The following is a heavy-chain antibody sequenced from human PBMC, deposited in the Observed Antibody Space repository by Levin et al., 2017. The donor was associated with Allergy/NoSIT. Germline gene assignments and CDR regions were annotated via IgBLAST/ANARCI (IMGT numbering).Heavy chain of an antibody. CDR1: GGSISSYY. CDR2: IYYSGST. Sequence: KASETLSLTCTVSGGSISSYYWSWIRQPPGKGLEWIGYIYYSGSTNYNPSLKSRVTISVDTSKNQFSLKLSSVTAADTAVYYCARGYREYSSSSWNYYYYYMDVWGKGTTVTVSS. V-gene: IGHV4-59*01. D-gene: IGHD6-6*01. J-gene: IGHJ6*03. CDR3: ARGYREYSSSSWNYYYYYMDV.